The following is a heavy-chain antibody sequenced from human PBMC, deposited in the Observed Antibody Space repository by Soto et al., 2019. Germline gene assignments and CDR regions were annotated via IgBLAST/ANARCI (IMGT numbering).Heavy chain of an antibody. CDR1: GYTFTGYY. CDR2: INPNSGGT. V-gene: IGHV1-2*02. J-gene: IGHJ5*02. D-gene: IGHD6-13*01. CDR3: ARDLGSSSWYRGVWIWFDP. Sequence: QVQLVQSGAEVKKPGASVKVSCNASGYTFTGYYMHWVRQAPGQGLAWMGWINPNSGGTNYAQKFQGRVTMTRDTSISTAYMELSRLRSDDTAVYYCARDLGSSSWYRGVWIWFDPWGQGTLVTVSS.